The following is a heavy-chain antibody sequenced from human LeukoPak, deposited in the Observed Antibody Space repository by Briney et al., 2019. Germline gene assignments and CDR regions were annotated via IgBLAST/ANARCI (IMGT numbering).Heavy chain of an antibody. D-gene: IGHD5-18*01. Sequence: GGSLRLSCVASGFTFSTSAMSWVRQAPGKGLEWVSAISGSGGKTYYADSVKGRFTISRDNSQNTLYLYMNSLRADDTSVYYCGKELTSMVTVEYWGQGTLVTVSS. CDR1: GFTFSTSA. V-gene: IGHV3-23*01. CDR2: ISGSGGKT. J-gene: IGHJ4*02. CDR3: GKELTSMVTVEY.